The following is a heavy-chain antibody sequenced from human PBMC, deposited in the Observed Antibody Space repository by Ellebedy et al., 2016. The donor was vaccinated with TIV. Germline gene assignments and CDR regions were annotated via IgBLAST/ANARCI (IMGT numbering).Heavy chain of an antibody. Sequence: GGSLRLSCAASGFTVSSNSMTWVRQAPGKGLEWVSVIYSGDRTHYADSVWGRFTISRDSSKNTLYLQMSSLRAEDTAVYYCARADCSGGNCYEFDYWGQGTLVTVSS. CDR3: ARADCSGGNCYEFDY. D-gene: IGHD2-15*01. V-gene: IGHV3-53*01. J-gene: IGHJ4*02. CDR2: IYSGDRT. CDR1: GFTVSSNS.